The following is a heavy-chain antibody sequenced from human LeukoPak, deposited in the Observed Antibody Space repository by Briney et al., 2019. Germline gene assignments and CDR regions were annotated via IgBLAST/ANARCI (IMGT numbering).Heavy chain of an antibody. CDR3: ARDRRGSWYWDY. Sequence: PGRSLRLSCAASGFTFSSYSMNWVRQAPGKGLEWVSSISSSSSYIYYADSVKGRFTISRDNAKNSLYLQMNSLRAEDTAVYYCARDRRGSWYWDYWGQGTLVTVSS. V-gene: IGHV3-21*01. CDR2: ISSSSSYI. CDR1: GFTFSSYS. J-gene: IGHJ4*02. D-gene: IGHD6-13*01.